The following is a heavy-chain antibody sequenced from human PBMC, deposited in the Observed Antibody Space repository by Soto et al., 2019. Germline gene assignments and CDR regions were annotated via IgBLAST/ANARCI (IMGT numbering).Heavy chain of an antibody. D-gene: IGHD3-9*01. CDR2: IGTLGDT. CDR1: GFTFTTHD. V-gene: IGHV3-13*01. CDR3: VRGRSFDFPSAHPPTFGP. Sequence: VASGGGLVQPGGSLRLSCVASGFTFTTHDVHWVLDTPGEGLEWVSGIGTLGDTFYAASVKGRFTISREDAKNSLYLQMNSLTVGDTAVYYCVRGRSFDFPSAHPPTFGPWGQGTLVTVSS. J-gene: IGHJ5*02.